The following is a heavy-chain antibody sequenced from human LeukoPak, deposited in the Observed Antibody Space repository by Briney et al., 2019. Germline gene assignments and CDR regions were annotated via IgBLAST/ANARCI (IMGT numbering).Heavy chain of an antibody. J-gene: IGHJ4*02. V-gene: IGHV1-8*02. CDR3: ARGVSRGVDY. CDR1: GESFTDYD. Sequence: AAVKVSCKEAGESFTDYDINWVRQATGQELEWLGWVSTDSGNSDSAQKFQGRITLTRDTSISTVFLELRNLRSDDTAVYYCARGVSRGVDYWGQGTLVTVSS. CDR2: VSTDSGNS. D-gene: IGHD3-16*01.